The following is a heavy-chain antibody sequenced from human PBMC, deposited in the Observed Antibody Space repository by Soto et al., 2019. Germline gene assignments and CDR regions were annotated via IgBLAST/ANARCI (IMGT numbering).Heavy chain of an antibody. CDR1: GFAFNNYG. CDR2: ISKSDYT. Sequence: PGGSLRLSCTVSGFAFNNYGINWVRQAPGQGLEWVSSISKSDYTYYSDSVKGRFTISRDNAKNSVSLQMNTLRVEDTAVYYCAREDSIIIPVVSDFWGQGTLVPVSS. V-gene: IGHV3-21*01. CDR3: AREDSIIIPVVSDF. J-gene: IGHJ4*02. D-gene: IGHD3-22*01.